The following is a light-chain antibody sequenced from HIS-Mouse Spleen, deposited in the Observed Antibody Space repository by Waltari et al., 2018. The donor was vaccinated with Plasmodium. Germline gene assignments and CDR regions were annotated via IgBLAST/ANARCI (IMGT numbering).Light chain of an antibody. CDR1: KLGDQY. CDR3: QAWDSSTVV. V-gene: IGLV3-1*01. J-gene: IGLJ2*01. CDR2: QDS. Sequence: SYELTQPPSVSLSPGQTARITCSGDKLGDQYACWYQQKPGQSPGLVIYQDSKRPSGIPERFSGSNSGNTATLTISGTQAMEEADYYCQAWDSSTVVFGGGTKLTVL.